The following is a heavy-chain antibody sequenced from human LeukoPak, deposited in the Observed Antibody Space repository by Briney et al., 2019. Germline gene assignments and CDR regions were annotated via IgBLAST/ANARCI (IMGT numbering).Heavy chain of an antibody. CDR3: ARRQAVATLGEFDY. V-gene: IGHV5-51*01. CDR1: GYTFPNYW. Sequence: PGESLKISCKGSGYTFPNYWIGWVRQMPGRGLEWMGIIYPGDSNTRYSPSFQGQVTVSADKSISTAYLQWSSLKASDTAMYYCARRQAVATLGEFDYWGQGTLVTVSS. CDR2: IYPGDSNT. J-gene: IGHJ4*02. D-gene: IGHD5-12*01.